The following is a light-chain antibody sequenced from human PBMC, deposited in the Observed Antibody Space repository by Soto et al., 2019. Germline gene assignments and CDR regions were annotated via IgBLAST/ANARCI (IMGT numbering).Light chain of an antibody. V-gene: IGLV2-14*01. CDR1: SNDVGGYDY. J-gene: IGLJ1*01. CDR2: DVS. CDR3: ISYSSSSTYV. Sequence: SVLPQPAPGSGSPGQSVTISCTGNSNDVGGYDYVSWYQQPPGKAPKLIIYDVSDRPSGVSSRFSGSKSGNTASLTISGLQDEDEADYYCISYSSSSTYVFGTGTKVTVL.